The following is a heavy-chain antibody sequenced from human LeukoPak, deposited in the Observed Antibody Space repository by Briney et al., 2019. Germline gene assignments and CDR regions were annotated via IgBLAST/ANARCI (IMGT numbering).Heavy chain of an antibody. V-gene: IGHV3-74*01. CDR3: ARAEGIAVASNYYYGMDV. D-gene: IGHD6-19*01. CDR2: INSDGSST. J-gene: IGHJ6*04. CDR1: GFTFSSYW. Sequence: PGGSLRLSCAASGFTFSSYWMHWVRQAPGKGLVWVSRINSDGSSTSYADSVKGRFTISRDNAKNTLYLQMNSLRAEDTAVYYCARAEGIAVASNYYYGMDVWGKGTTVTVSS.